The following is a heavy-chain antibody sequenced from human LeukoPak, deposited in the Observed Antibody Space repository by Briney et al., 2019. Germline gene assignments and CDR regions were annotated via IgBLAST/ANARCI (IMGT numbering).Heavy chain of an antibody. V-gene: IGHV3-21*01. D-gene: IGHD1-26*01. CDR1: GFTFSSYS. CDR3: ARDREKVGSLQAFDI. J-gene: IGHJ3*02. CDR2: ISSSSSYK. Sequence: GGSLRLSCAASGFTFSSYSMDWVRQAPGKGLEWVSSISSSSSYKYYADSVKGRFTISRDNAKNSLYLQMNSLRAEDTAVYYCARDREKVGSLQAFDIWGQGTMVTVSS.